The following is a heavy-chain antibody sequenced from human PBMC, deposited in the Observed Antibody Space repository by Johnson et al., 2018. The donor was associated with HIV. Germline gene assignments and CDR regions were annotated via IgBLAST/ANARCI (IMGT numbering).Heavy chain of an antibody. CDR2: INSDGSNT. CDR3: ARALEGDAFDI. V-gene: IGHV3-74*02. J-gene: IGHJ3*02. Sequence: VQLVESGGGVVQTGGSLRLSCAASGFTFSDYYMSWIRQAPGKGLEWVSRINSDGSNTTYTDSVKGRFTISRDNAKNTLYLQMNSLRAEDTAVYYCARALEGDAFDIWGQGTMVTVSS. D-gene: IGHD5-24*01. CDR1: GFTFSDYY.